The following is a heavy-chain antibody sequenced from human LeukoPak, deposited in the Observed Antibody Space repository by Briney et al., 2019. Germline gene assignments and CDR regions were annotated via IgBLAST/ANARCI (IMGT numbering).Heavy chain of an antibody. CDR2: ISYDGTNK. Sequence: GGSLRLSCAASGFTFSNYDMHWVRQAPGKGLEWVAVISYDGTNKYYADSVKDRFTISRDNSKNTLHLQMNSLRAEDTAVYYCAKDDRGNEAPFDYWGQGTLVTVSS. V-gene: IGHV3-30*18. CDR3: AKDDRGNEAPFDY. J-gene: IGHJ4*02. CDR1: GFTFSNYD.